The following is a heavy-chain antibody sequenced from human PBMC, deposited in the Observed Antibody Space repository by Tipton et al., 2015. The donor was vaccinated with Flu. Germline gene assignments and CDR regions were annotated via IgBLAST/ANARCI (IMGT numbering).Heavy chain of an antibody. CDR1: GYPISSSTYY. D-gene: IGHD1-1*01. Sequence: TLSLTCTVSGYPISSSTYYWGWFRQPPGGGLEWIANIYYSGNSFYNPSLQSRVTISLDTSKNQFSLRLTSLTAADTAVYYCARDLWNDRRAYYYYGVDVWGQGTTVTVSS. CDR2: IYYSGNS. V-gene: IGHV4-39*07. CDR3: ARDLWNDRRAYYYYGVDV. J-gene: IGHJ6*02.